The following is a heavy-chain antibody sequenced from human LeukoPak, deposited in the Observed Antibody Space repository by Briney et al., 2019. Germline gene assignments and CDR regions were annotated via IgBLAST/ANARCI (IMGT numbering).Heavy chain of an antibody. D-gene: IGHD6-13*01. CDR2: IRYDGSNK. Sequence: GGSLRLSCAASGFTFSSYGMHWVRQAPGKGLEWVAFIRYDGSNKYYADSVKGRFTISRDNSKNTLYLQMNSLGAEDTAVYYCAKDRFIAAAGPTFDYWGQGTLVTVSS. J-gene: IGHJ4*02. CDR1: GFTFSSYG. CDR3: AKDRFIAAAGPTFDY. V-gene: IGHV3-30*02.